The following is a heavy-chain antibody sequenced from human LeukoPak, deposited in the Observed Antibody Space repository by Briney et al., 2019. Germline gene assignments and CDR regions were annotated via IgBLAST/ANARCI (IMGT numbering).Heavy chain of an antibody. D-gene: IGHD3-10*01. J-gene: IGHJ5*02. V-gene: IGHV5-51*01. CDR3: ARRTYRYGSGSYYWFDP. Sequence: GESLKISCKGSGYSFTNHWIGWVRQMPGKGLEWMGIIYPGDSDTRYSPSFQGQVTISADKSISTAYLQWSSLKASDTAMYYCARRTYRYGSGSYYWFDPWGQGTLVTVSS. CDR1: GYSFTNHW. CDR2: IYPGDSDT.